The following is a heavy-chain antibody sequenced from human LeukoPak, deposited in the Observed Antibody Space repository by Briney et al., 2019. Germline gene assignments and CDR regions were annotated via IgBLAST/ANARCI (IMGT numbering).Heavy chain of an antibody. CDR1: GGSISGSTYY. V-gene: IGHV4-39*07. Sequence: SETLSLTCTVSGGSISGSTYYWGWIRQTPGKGLEWIGSIYYSGSTNYNPSLKSRVTISVDTSKNQFSLKLSSVTAVDTAVYYCASIPRYYDSSGYYYYFDYWGQGTLVTVSS. CDR2: IYYSGST. D-gene: IGHD3-22*01. CDR3: ASIPRYYDSSGYYYYFDY. J-gene: IGHJ4*02.